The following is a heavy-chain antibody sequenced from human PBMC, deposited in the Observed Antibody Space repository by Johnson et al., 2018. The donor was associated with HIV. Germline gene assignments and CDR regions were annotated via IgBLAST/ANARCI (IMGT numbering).Heavy chain of an antibody. D-gene: IGHD5-12*01. CDR3: ARGGGYSGYDRGGRAFDI. J-gene: IGHJ3*02. CDR2: IKQDGSEK. Sequence: VQLVESGGGVVQPGGSLRLSCATSGFTFSNYAMHWVRQAPGKGLEWVANIKQDGSEKYYVDSVKGRFTISRDNAKNSLYLQMNSLKTEDTAVYYCARGGGYSGYDRGGRAFDIWGQGTMVTVSS. CDR1: GFTFSNYA. V-gene: IGHV3-7*03.